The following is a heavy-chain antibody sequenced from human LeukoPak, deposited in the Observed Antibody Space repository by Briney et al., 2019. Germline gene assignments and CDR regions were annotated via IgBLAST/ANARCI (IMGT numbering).Heavy chain of an antibody. Sequence: PGGSLRLSCAASGFTFSTYSMNWVRQAPGKGLEWVSSISSSSSYIYYADSVKGRFTISRDNAQNSLYLQMNSLRAEDTAVYYCAIKYYDTSGYQDYYYYMDVWGKGTTVTVS. J-gene: IGHJ6*03. CDR2: ISSSSSYI. CDR1: GFTFSTYS. D-gene: IGHD3-22*01. V-gene: IGHV3-21*01. CDR3: AIKYYDTSGYQDYYYYMDV.